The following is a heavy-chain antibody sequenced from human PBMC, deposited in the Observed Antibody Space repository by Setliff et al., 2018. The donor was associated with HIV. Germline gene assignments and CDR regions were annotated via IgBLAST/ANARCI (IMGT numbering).Heavy chain of an antibody. J-gene: IGHJ6*03. V-gene: IGHV4-39*07. CDR1: GGSVNTNSYY. CDR2: IYHSGST. CDR3: ARGDSGTYYPYYYYYMDV. D-gene: IGHD3-10*01. Sequence: PSETLSLTCTVSGGSVNTNSYYWGWIRQPPGKGLEWLGNIYHSGSTYYNPSLKSRITISADTSKNQFSLKLSSVTAADTAVYYCARGDSGTYYPYYYYYMDVWGKGTTVTVSS.